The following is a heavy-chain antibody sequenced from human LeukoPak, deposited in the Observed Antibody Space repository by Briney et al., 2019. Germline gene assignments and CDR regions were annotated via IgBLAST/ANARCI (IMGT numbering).Heavy chain of an antibody. CDR3: ALRERGAVAGNC. D-gene: IGHD6-19*01. CDR1: GFTFSSYA. CDR2: ISGSGGST. Sequence: GGSLRLSCAASGFTFSSYAMSWVRQAPGKGLECVSAISGSGGSTYYADSVKGRFTISRDNSKNTLYLQMNSLRAEDTAVYYCALRERGAVAGNCWGQGTLVTVSS. J-gene: IGHJ4*02. V-gene: IGHV3-23*01.